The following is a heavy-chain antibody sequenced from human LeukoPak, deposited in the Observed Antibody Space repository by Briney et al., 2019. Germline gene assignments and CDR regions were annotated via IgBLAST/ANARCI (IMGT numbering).Heavy chain of an antibody. D-gene: IGHD2-21*01. CDR1: GGSISSYY. CDR2: IYHGGST. V-gene: IGHV4-4*07. J-gene: IGHJ4*02. CDR3: ASSIVREDDLSPIDY. Sequence: KPSETLSLTCTVSGGSISSYYWSWIRQPAGKGLEWLGQIYHGGSTDYNPSVRSRVAMSVDKSKNEFPLKLTSVTAADAAVYFCASSIVREDDLSPIDYWGRGTQVIVSS.